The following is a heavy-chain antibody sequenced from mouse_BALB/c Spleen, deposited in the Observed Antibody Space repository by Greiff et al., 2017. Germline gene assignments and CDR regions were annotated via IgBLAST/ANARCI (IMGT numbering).Heavy chain of an antibody. CDR2: IYPGDGDT. CDR1: GYAFSSSW. D-gene: IGHD1-1*01. J-gene: IGHJ2*01. V-gene: IGHV1-82*01. CDR3: AKEAYGSSYVGFDY. Sequence: QVQLQQSGPELVKPGASVKISCKASGYAFSSSWMNWVKQRPGQGLEWIGRIYPGDGDTNYNGKFKGKATLTADKSSSTAYMQLSSLTSVDSAVYFCAKEAYGSSYVGFDYWGQGTTLTVSS.